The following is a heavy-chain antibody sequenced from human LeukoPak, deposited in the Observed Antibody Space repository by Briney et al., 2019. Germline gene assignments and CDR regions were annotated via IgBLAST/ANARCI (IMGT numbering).Heavy chain of an antibody. Sequence: PSETLSLTCAVYGGSFSGYYWSWIRQPPGKGLEWIGEINNSGSTNYNPSLKSRVTISVDTSKNQFSLKLSSVTAADTAVYYCARAQIAVPHAFDIWGQGTMVTVSS. CDR1: GGSFSGYY. D-gene: IGHD6-19*01. CDR3: ARAQIAVPHAFDI. J-gene: IGHJ3*02. CDR2: INNSGST. V-gene: IGHV4-34*01.